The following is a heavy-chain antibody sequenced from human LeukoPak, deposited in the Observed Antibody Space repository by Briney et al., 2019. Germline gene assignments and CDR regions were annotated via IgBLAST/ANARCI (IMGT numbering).Heavy chain of an antibody. CDR3: ARSAGWWSLDY. CDR2: ISHGGST. V-gene: IGHV4-4*02. CDR1: GDSISSRNW. D-gene: IGHD2-8*02. J-gene: IGHJ4*02. Sequence: SETLSLTCAVSGDSISSRNWWNWVRQPPGKGLDWIGEISHGGSTKYNPSLKNRVTISKDNSKNEFSLKLNSVTAADTAVYYCARSAGWWSLDYWGQGALVTVSA.